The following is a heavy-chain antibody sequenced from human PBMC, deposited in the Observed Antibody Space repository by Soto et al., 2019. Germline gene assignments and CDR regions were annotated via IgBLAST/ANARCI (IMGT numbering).Heavy chain of an antibody. J-gene: IGHJ6*02. V-gene: IGHV4-30-4*01. CDR2: IYYSGST. Sequence: QVQLQESGPGLVKPSQTLSLTCTVSGGSISSGDYYWSWIRQPPGKGLEWIGYIYYSGSTYYNPSLKGRVTIAVDTAKNHFSLKLSSVTAADTAVYYCARGRLDILTGSYYYYGMDVWGQGTTVTVSS. CDR3: ARGRLDILTGSYYYYGMDV. CDR1: GGSISSGDYY. D-gene: IGHD3-9*01.